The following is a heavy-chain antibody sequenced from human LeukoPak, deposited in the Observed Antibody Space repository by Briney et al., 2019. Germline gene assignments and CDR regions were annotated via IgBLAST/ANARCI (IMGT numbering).Heavy chain of an antibody. CDR3: ARRCRVVPGVHNVGMTSYYNGMDV. D-gene: IGHD2-2*01. CDR2: INPSGGDT. J-gene: IGHJ6*02. V-gene: IGHV1-46*01. CDR1: GYTFTSYY. Sequence: ASVKVSCKPSGYTFTSYYMHWVRQAPGQGLEWMGIINPSGGDTSYAQKFQGRVTTTRDPSTSTVYMEVVSLRPEDTAVYYCARRCRVVPGVHNVGMTSYYNGMDVWGQGTTVTVSS.